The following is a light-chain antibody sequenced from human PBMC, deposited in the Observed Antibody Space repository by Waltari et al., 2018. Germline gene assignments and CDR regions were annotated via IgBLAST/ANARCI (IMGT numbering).Light chain of an antibody. CDR3: QQYYTYPYT. V-gene: IGKV1-5*03. Sequence: DIQMTQSPSTLSASLGDRVTLTCRASRSIRTWLAWYQQKLGKAPKLLIYKASTLEGVVPSRFSGSGSETEFTLTITSLQPDDFATYYCQQYYTYPYTFGQGTKLEIK. CDR2: KAS. CDR1: RSIRTW. J-gene: IGKJ2*01.